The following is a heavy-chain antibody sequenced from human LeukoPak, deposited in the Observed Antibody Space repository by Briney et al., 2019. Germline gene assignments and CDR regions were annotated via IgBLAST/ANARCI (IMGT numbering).Heavy chain of an antibody. Sequence: GGSLRLSCAASGFTFSSYEMNWVRQAPGKGLEWVSYIISSGSTIYYADSVKGRYNISRHNAKNSLYLQMNSLRAEDTAVYYCARDCGCSRDYWGQGTLVTVSS. CDR3: ARDCGCSRDY. CDR2: IISSGSTI. J-gene: IGHJ4*02. CDR1: GFTFSSYE. V-gene: IGHV3-48*03. D-gene: IGHD6-19*01.